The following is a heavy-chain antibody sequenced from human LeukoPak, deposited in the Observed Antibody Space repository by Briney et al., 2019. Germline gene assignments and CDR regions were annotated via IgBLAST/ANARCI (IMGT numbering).Heavy chain of an antibody. D-gene: IGHD6-19*01. Sequence: GGSLRLSCAASGFSFKSYAMSWVRQAPGMGLEWVSSISGRGDITYFADSMKGRFTIPRDNSKSTLYLQLNSLRADDTAVYFCAKVSLAGYNSGAHFDLWGQGTLVTVSS. V-gene: IGHV3-23*01. CDR3: AKVSLAGYNSGAHFDL. CDR2: ISGRGDIT. CDR1: GFSFKSYA. J-gene: IGHJ4*02.